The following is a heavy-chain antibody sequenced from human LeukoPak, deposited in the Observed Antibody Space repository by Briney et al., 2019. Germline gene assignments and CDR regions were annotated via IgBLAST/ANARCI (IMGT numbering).Heavy chain of an antibody. J-gene: IGHJ3*02. D-gene: IGHD4-11*01. CDR3: AREDFSNYLNNAFDI. CDR2: IIPVSGTT. CDR1: GGTLNNYS. Sequence: GSSVKFSCKASGGTLNNYSITWVRQAPGQGLEWMGNIIPVSGTTDYAQNFQGRVTITTDESTSVIYMELSSLRSDDTAMYYCAREDFSNYLNNAFDIWGQGTMVTVSS. V-gene: IGHV1-69*05.